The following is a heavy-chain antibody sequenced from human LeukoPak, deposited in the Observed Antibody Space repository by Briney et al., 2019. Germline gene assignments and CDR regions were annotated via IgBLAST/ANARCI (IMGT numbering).Heavy chain of an antibody. CDR1: GFTFSSYS. J-gene: IGHJ4*02. CDR2: ISSSSSTI. D-gene: IGHD2-2*01. Sequence: GGSLRLSCAASGFTFSSYSMNWVRQAPGKGLEWVSYISSSSSTIYYADSVKGRFTISRDNAKNSLYLQMNSLRAEDTAVYYCARASFYCSSTSCLSRNDYWGQGTLVTVSS. CDR3: ARASFYCSSTSCLSRNDY. V-gene: IGHV3-48*01.